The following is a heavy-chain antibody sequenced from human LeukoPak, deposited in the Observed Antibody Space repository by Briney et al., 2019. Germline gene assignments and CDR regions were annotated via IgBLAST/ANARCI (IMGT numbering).Heavy chain of an antibody. D-gene: IGHD5-12*01. CDR3: AKVGLVATWDYYFDY. CDR2: ISSSSSTI. J-gene: IGHJ4*02. Sequence: GGSLRLSCAASGFTFSTYSMNWVRQAPGKGPEWVSYISSSSSTIYYADSVKGRFTISRDNAKNSLYLQMNSLRAEDTAVYYCAKVGLVATWDYYFDYWGQGTLVPVSS. CDR1: GFTFSTYS. V-gene: IGHV3-48*01.